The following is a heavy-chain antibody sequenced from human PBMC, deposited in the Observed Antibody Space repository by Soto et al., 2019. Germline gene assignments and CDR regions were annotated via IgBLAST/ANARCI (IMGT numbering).Heavy chain of an antibody. CDR1: GGSISSGGYY. CDR3: GEGERHNYGVEDVFDI. Sequence: PSETLSLTCTVSGGSISSGGYYWSWIRQHPGKGLEWIGYIYYSGSTYYNPSLKSRVTISVDTSKNQFSLKLSSVTAADTAVYYCGEGERHNYGVEDVFDIWGQGTMVPVSS. V-gene: IGHV4-31*03. CDR2: IYYSGST. J-gene: IGHJ3*02. D-gene: IGHD4-17*01.